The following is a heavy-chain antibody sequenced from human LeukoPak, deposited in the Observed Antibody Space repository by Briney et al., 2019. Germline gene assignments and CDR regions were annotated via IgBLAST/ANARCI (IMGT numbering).Heavy chain of an antibody. D-gene: IGHD6-19*01. CDR3: ARYSSGWYYFDY. J-gene: IGHJ4*02. Sequence: ASVKVSCTASGYTFTGYYMHWVRQAPGQGLEWMGWINPNSGGTNYAQKCQGRVTMTRDTSISTAYMELSRLRSDDTAVYYCARYSSGWYYFDYWGQGTLVTVSS. CDR1: GYTFTGYY. CDR2: INPNSGGT. V-gene: IGHV1-2*02.